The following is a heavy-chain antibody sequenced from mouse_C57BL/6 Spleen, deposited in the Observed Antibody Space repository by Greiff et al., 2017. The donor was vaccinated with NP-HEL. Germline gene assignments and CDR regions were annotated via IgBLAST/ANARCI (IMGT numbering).Heavy chain of an antibody. J-gene: IGHJ2*01. Sequence: QVQLQQPGAELVKPGASVKLSCKASGYTFTSYWMHWVKQRPGQGLEWIGMIHPNSGSTNYNEKFKSKATLTVDKSSSTAYMQLSSLTSEDSAVYYCASEIYYDYDFDYWGQGTTLTVSS. V-gene: IGHV1-64*01. D-gene: IGHD2-4*01. CDR3: ASEIYYDYDFDY. CDR1: GYTFTSYW. CDR2: IHPNSGST.